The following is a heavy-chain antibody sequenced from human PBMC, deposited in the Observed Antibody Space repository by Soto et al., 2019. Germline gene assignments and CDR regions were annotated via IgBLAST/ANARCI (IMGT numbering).Heavy chain of an antibody. V-gene: IGHV2-5*01. CDR2: IYWNDDK. CDR3: AHRLDVPGLAFDP. CDR1: GFSLSASGAS. J-gene: IGHJ5*02. Sequence: SCPTLVNPTQTLRLTCAFSGFSLSASGASVGWIRQPPGKALEWLAHIYWNDDKRYSPSLRSRLTISKDTSKNQVVLTFTNMDPADTGTYYCAHRLDVPGLAFDPWGQGTLVTVSS. D-gene: IGHD3-10*02.